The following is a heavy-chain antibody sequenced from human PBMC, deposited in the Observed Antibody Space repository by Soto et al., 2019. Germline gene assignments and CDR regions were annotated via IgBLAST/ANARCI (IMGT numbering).Heavy chain of an antibody. CDR1: GYNFTGYY. V-gene: IGHV1-2*02. CDR2: INPNSGGT. D-gene: IGHD1-7*01. CDR3: AKDRVGGTFYTPLAF. J-gene: IGHJ4*02. Sequence: ASVKVSCKASGYNFTGYYMHWVRHAPGQGLEWMGWINPNSGGTNYAQKFQGRVNMTRDNSKNKLSLHLNTLKPDDTAVYQCAKDRVGGTFYTPLAFWGQGTLVTVSS.